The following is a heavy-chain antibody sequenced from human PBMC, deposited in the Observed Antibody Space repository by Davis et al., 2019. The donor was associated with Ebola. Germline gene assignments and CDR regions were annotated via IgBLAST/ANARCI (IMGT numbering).Heavy chain of an antibody. CDR3: ASFRGYGGYVTTLRLYGMDV. CDR2: IIPIFGTA. CDR1: GGTFSSYA. D-gene: IGHD5-12*01. Sequence: SVKVSCKASGGTFSSYAISWVRQAPGQGLEWMGGIIPIFGTANYAQKFQGRVTITADESTSTAYMELSSLRSEDTAVYYCASFRGYGGYVTTLRLYGMDVWGQGTTVTVSS. V-gene: IGHV1-69*13. J-gene: IGHJ6*02.